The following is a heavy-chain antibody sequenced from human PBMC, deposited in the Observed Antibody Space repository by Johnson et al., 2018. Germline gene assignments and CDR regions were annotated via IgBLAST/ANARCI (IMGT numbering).Heavy chain of an antibody. D-gene: IGHD1-26*01. Sequence: VQLVESGGGVVQPWSSLXLPCAASGFTFGSYAMHWVRPAPGKGLGGVAVISYDGGNNSYVDSGKGRFTISIDTARYKLNLQMNSLRAEETAVYYCARDVDNGSFHYYYYYIDVWDKGTTVTVSS. CDR3: ARDVDNGSFHYYYYYIDV. V-gene: IGHV3-30*04. J-gene: IGHJ6*03. CDR2: ISYDGGNN. CDR1: GFTFGSYA.